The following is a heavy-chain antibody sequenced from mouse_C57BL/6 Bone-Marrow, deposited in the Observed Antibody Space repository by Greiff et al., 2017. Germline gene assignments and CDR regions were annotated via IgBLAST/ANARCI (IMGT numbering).Heavy chain of an antibody. Sequence: VKVVESGAELARPGASVKLSCKASGYTFTSYGISWVKQRTGQGLGWIGEIYPRSGNTYYNEKFKGKATLTADKSSSTAYMELRSLTSEDSAVYFCARSLPYGFYWYFDVWGTGTTVTVS. D-gene: IGHD2-2*01. CDR2: IYPRSGNT. J-gene: IGHJ1*03. V-gene: IGHV1-81*01. CDR3: ARSLPYGFYWYFDV. CDR1: GYTFTSYG.